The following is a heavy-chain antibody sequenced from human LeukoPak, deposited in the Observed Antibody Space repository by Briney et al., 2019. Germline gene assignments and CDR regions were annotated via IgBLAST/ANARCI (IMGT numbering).Heavy chain of an antibody. CDR1: GGSISSYY. V-gene: IGHV4-59*08. D-gene: IGHD4-23*01. CDR2: IYYSGST. CDR3: ARPGKRVLVLDY. Sequence: SETLSLTCTVSGGSISSYYWSWIRQPPGKGLEWIGYIYYSGSTNHNPSLKSRVTISVDTSKNQFSLKLSSVTAADTAVYYCARPGKRVLVLDYWGQGTLVTVSS. J-gene: IGHJ4*02.